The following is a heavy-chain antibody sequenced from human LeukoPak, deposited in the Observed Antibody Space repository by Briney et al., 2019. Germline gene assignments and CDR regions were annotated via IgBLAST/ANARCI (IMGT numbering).Heavy chain of an antibody. CDR1: GYTLTELS. CDR3: ATYRLYNWNYLFDY. D-gene: IGHD1-7*01. Sequence: ASVKVSCKVSGYTLTELSMQWLRQAPGKGLEWMGGFDPEDGETIYAQKFQGRVTMTEDTSTDTAYMELSSLRSEDTAVYYCATYRLYNWNYLFDYWGQGTLVTVSS. J-gene: IGHJ4*02. CDR2: FDPEDGET. V-gene: IGHV1-24*01.